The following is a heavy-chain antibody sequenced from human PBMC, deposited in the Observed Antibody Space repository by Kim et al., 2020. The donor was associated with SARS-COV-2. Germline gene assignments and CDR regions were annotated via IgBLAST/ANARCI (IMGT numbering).Heavy chain of an antibody. D-gene: IGHD3-10*01. CDR3: ARAAGITMVRGVIGYGLFDP. Sequence: ASVKVSCKASGYTFTSYGISWVRQAPGQGIEWMGWISAYNGNTNYAQKLQGRVTMTTDTSTSTAYMELRSLRSDDTAVYYCARAAGITMVRGVIGYGLFDPWSQGTLVTVSS. CDR2: ISAYNGNT. V-gene: IGHV1-18*01. CDR1: GYTFTSYG. J-gene: IGHJ5*02.